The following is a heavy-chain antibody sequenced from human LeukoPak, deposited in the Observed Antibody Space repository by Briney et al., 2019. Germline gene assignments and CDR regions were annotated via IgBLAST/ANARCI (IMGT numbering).Heavy chain of an antibody. J-gene: IGHJ4*02. Sequence: PGGSLRLSCAASGFTFSSYSMNWVRQAPGKGLEWVSSISSSSSYIYYADSVKGRFTISRDNAKNSLYLQMNSLRAEDTAVYYCARVGLGMYYFDYWGQGTLVTVSS. CDR2: ISSSSSYI. V-gene: IGHV3-21*01. D-gene: IGHD3/OR15-3a*01. CDR3: ARVGLGMYYFDY. CDR1: GFTFSSYS.